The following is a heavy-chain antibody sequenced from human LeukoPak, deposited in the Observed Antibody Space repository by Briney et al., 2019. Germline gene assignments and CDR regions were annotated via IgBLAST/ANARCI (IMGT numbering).Heavy chain of an antibody. J-gene: IGHJ5*02. D-gene: IGHD3-16*01. Sequence: SETLSLTCAVYGGSFSGYYWSWIRQPPGKGLEWIGEINHSGSTNDNPSLKSRVTISVDTFKNQFSLKLSSVTAADTAVYYCARRLFVLGIRWFDPWGQGTLVTVSS. CDR1: GGSFSGYY. V-gene: IGHV4-34*01. CDR2: INHSGST. CDR3: ARRLFVLGIRWFDP.